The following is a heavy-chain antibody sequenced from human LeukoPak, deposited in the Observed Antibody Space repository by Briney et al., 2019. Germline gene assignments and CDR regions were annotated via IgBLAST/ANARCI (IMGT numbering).Heavy chain of an antibody. J-gene: IGHJ6*04. D-gene: IGHD3-10*01. CDR3: ASSYYYGSGSYYNRNYYYGMGV. V-gene: IGHV3-7*03. CDR2: IKQDGSEK. Sequence: GGSLRLSCAASGFTFSSYWMSWVRQAPGEGLEWVANIKQDGSEKYYVDSVKGRFTISRDNAKNSLYLQMNSLRAEDTAVYYCASSYYYGSGSYYNRNYYYGMGVWGKGTTVTVSS. CDR1: GFTFSSYW.